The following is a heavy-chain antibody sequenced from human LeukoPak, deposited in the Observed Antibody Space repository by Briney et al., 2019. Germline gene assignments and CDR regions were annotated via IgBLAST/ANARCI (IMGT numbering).Heavy chain of an antibody. D-gene: IGHD3-22*01. CDR2: ITGSGVTT. J-gene: IGHJ4*02. CDR3: AKGLAMIEI. V-gene: IGHV3-23*01. Sequence: GGSLRLSCAASGITFSTYTMSWVRQAPGKGMEWVSGITGSGVTTFYANSVKGRGTISRDNSTGTLYLQIHSLRAEDTAIYYCAKGLAMIEIWGQGTLVTVSS. CDR1: GITFSTYT.